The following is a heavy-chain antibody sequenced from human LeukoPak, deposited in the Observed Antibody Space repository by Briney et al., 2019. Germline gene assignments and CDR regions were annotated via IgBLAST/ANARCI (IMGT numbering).Heavy chain of an antibody. CDR1: GGTFSSYA. D-gene: IGHD3-10*01. Sequence: ASVKVSCKASGGTFSSYAISWVRQAPGQGLEWMGWMNPNSGNTGYAQKFQGRVIMTRNPSISTAYMELSSLRSDDTAVYYCARESGFYGSGSRYWGQGTLVTVSS. CDR3: ARESGFYGSGSRY. CDR2: MNPNSGNT. J-gene: IGHJ4*02. V-gene: IGHV1-8*02.